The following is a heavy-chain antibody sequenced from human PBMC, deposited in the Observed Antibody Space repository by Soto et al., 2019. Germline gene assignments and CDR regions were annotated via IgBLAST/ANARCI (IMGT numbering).Heavy chain of an antibody. CDR2: ISGGGGST. D-gene: IGHD3-10*01. CDR3: AKDTPKTHNGSGSGEADLDY. Sequence: EVQLLESGGGLVQPGGSLRLSCAASGFTFSSYAMSWVRQAPGKGLEWVSAISGGGGSTYYADSVKGRFTISRDNSKXTXYLQTNTLRAVHTAVYYCAKDTPKTHNGSGSGEADLDYWGQGSLVTVSP. J-gene: IGHJ4*02. V-gene: IGHV3-23*01. CDR1: GFTFSSYA.